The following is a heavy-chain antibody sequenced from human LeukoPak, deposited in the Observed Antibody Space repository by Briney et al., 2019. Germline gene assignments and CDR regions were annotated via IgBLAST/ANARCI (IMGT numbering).Heavy chain of an antibody. CDR2: ISGSGGST. Sequence: GGSLRLSCAASGFAFSSYAMSWVRQAPGKGLEWVSAISGSGGSTYYADSVKGRFTISRDDSKKMVYLQMNSLRAEDTAVYYCARDYCSTTTCLDYWGQGSLVTVSS. J-gene: IGHJ4*02. V-gene: IGHV3-23*01. D-gene: IGHD2-2*01. CDR1: GFAFSSYA. CDR3: ARDYCSTTTCLDY.